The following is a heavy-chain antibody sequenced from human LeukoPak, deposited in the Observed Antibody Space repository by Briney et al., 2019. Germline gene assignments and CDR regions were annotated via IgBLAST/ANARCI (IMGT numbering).Heavy chain of an antibody. J-gene: IGHJ5*02. CDR1: GGSISSYY. CDR3: ARFRRVVPAAIGFDP. CDR2: IYYSGST. D-gene: IGHD2-2*01. V-gene: IGHV4-59*12. Sequence: PSETLSLTCTVSGGSISSYYWSWIRQPPGKGLEWIGYIYYSGSTNYNPSLKSRVTISVDTSKNQFSLKLSSVTAADTAVYYCARFRRVVPAAIGFDPWGQGTLVTVSS.